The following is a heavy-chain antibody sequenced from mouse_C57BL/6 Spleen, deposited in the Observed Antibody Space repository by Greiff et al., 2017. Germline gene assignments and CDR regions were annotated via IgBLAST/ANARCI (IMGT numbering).Heavy chain of an antibody. Sequence: EVQGVESGEGLVKPGGSLKLSCAASGFTFSSYAMSWVRQTPEKRLEWVAYISSGGDYIYYADTVKGRFTISRDNARNTLYLQMSSLKSEDTAMYYCTRDDGNYSYAMDYWGQGTSVTVSS. CDR1: GFTFSSYA. V-gene: IGHV5-9-1*02. CDR3: TRDDGNYSYAMDY. J-gene: IGHJ4*01. D-gene: IGHD2-3*01. CDR2: ISSGGDYI.